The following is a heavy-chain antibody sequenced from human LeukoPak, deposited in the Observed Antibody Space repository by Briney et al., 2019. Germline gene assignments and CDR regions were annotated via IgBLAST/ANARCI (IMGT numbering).Heavy chain of an antibody. D-gene: IGHD3-16*02. CDR1: GFTFSSYA. CDR3: AKGLYDYIWGSYRPFDY. V-gene: IGHV3-23*01. CDR2: ISGSGGST. Sequence: GGSLRLSCAASGFTFSSYAMSWVRQAPGKGLEWVSAISGSGGSTYYADSVKGRFTISRDNSKNTLYLQMNSLRAEDTAVYYCAKGLYDYIWGSYRPFDYWGQGTLVAVSS. J-gene: IGHJ4*02.